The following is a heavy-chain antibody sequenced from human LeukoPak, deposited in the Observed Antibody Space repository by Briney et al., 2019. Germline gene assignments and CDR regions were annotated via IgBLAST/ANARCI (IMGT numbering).Heavy chain of an antibody. V-gene: IGHV3-9*01. D-gene: IGHD5-18*01. J-gene: IGHJ4*02. Sequence: PGRSLRLSCAASGFTFDDYAMHWVRQAPGKGLEWVSGISWNSGSIGCADSVKGRFTISRDNAKNSLYLQMNSLRAEDTALYYCAKDISYGYGQLSVYYFDYWGQGTLATVSS. CDR2: ISWNSGSI. CDR3: AKDISYGYGQLSVYYFDY. CDR1: GFTFDDYA.